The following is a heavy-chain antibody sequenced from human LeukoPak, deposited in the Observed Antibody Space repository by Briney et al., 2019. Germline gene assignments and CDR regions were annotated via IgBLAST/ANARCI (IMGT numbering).Heavy chain of an antibody. Sequence: PGGSLRLSCSASGFTFRSNAMHWVRQAPRKGLEYVSGISSNGGGSNYAVSFRGRFTISRDNSKNTLYLQMRSLRPEDTAVYYCVSTYHFDSGGYYPFDYWGQGTLVTVSS. V-gene: IGHV3-64D*09. CDR1: GFTFRSNA. CDR2: ISSNGGGS. J-gene: IGHJ4*02. CDR3: VSTYHFDSGGYYPFDY. D-gene: IGHD3-22*01.